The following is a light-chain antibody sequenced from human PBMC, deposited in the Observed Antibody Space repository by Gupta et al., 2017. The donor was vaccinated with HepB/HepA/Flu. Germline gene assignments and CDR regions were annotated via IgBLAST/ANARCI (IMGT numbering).Light chain of an antibody. J-gene: IGKJ3*01. Sequence: DIVMTQSPLSLPVTPGESASISCRSSQSLLQSNGNTYLDWFVQKPGQSPQLLIYLGSNRASGVPDRFSGSGSGTDFTLKINRVEAEDVWVYYCMENLQAPFTFGPGTKVDVK. CDR3: MENLQAPFT. CDR2: LGS. CDR1: QSLLQSNGNTY. V-gene: IGKV2-28*01.